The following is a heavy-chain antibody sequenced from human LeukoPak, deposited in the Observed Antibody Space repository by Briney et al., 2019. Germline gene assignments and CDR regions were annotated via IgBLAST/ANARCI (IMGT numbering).Heavy chain of an antibody. CDR1: GGSFSAYY. D-gene: IGHD5-12*01. Sequence: SETLSLTCAAYGGSFSAYYWNWIRQPPEKGLEWIGEINDGGNTDYNPSLKSRVIIPVDTSKNQFSLKLSSVTAADTAVYYCARHVDKVEDGYDVQYFDYWGLGTLVTVSS. CDR3: ARHVDKVEDGYDVQYFDY. V-gene: IGHV4-34*01. J-gene: IGHJ4*02. CDR2: INDGGNT.